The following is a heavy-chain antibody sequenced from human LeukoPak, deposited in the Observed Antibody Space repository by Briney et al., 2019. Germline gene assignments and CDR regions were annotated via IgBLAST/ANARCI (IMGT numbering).Heavy chain of an antibody. D-gene: IGHD6-19*01. CDR2: ISSSSSYI. J-gene: IGHJ5*02. CDR3: ARAAAETGAFRDNWFDP. Sequence: GGSLRLSCAASGFTFSSYSMNWVRQAPGKGLEWVSSISSSSSYIYYADSVKGRFTISRDNAKNSLYLQMNSLRAEDTAVYYCARAAAETGAFRDNWFDPWGQGTLVTVSS. CDR1: GFTFSSYS. V-gene: IGHV3-21*01.